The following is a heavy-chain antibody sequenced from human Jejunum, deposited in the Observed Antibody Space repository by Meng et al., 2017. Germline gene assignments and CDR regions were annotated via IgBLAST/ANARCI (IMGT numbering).Heavy chain of an antibody. V-gene: IGHV3-23*01. D-gene: IGHD5-24*01. Sequence: GESLKISCAASGFTFSSHAMNWVRQAPGRGLEWVPGISGSGGRTDYADSVKGRFTTSRDNSNNMLYHQMSSLRAADTAIYYCAKRRRDGYNSEIDSWGQGTRVTVSS. CDR3: AKRRRDGYNSEIDS. J-gene: IGHJ4*02. CDR1: GFTFSSHA. CDR2: ISGSGGRT.